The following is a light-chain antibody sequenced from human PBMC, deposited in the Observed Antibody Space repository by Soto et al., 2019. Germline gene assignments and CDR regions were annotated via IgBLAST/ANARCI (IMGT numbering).Light chain of an antibody. Sequence: DIQMTQSTSSLSASVGDRVTITCRASQDIRNDLGWYQQKPGKAPKLLIYAASSLQSGVPSRFSGSGSGTDFTLTISSLQPEDFATYYCQQSYSTLLTFGGGTKVDIK. CDR1: QDIRND. CDR2: AAS. CDR3: QQSYSTLLT. J-gene: IGKJ4*01. V-gene: IGKV1-39*01.